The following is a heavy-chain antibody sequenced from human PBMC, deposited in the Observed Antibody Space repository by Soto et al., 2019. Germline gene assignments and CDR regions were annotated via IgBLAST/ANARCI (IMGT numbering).Heavy chain of an antibody. CDR3: ARLQPDTSGYYFDH. V-gene: IGHV4-4*02. Sequence: QVHLQESGPGLVKPSGTLSLTCAVSGGSISTNPWWNWVRQAPGKGLEWIGEIFHVGSTNYNPSLKSRVIISVDKSKNQFSLNLSSVTAADTAVYYCARLQPDTSGYYFDHWGQGALVTVSS. J-gene: IGHJ4*02. CDR2: IFHVGST. CDR1: GGSISTNPW. D-gene: IGHD3-3*01.